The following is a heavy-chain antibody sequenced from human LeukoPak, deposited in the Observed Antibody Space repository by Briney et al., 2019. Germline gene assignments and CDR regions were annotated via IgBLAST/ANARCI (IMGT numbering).Heavy chain of an antibody. Sequence: GGSLRLSCAASGLTFSSYGMHWVRQAPGKGLEWVAFIRYDGSNKYYADSVKGRFTISRDNSKNTLYLQMNSLRAEDTAVYYCAKDRSGSYYRFDYWGQGTLVTVSS. CDR2: IRYDGSNK. J-gene: IGHJ4*02. CDR1: GLTFSSYG. D-gene: IGHD1-26*01. CDR3: AKDRSGSYYRFDY. V-gene: IGHV3-30*02.